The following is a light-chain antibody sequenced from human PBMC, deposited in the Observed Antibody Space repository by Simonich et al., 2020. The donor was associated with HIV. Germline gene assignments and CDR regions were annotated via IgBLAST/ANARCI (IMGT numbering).Light chain of an antibody. CDR3: QQYYSTPPT. J-gene: IGKJ1*01. CDR1: RSVLYSSNKKNY. CDR2: WAS. V-gene: IGKV4-1*01. Sequence: DIVMTQSPDSLAVSLGERATINCKSSRSVLYSSNKKNYLAWDQQKPGHPPNLLIYWASPRESGVPDRFSASGSGTDFTLTISSLQAEDVAIYYCQQYYSTPPTFGQGTKVEIK.